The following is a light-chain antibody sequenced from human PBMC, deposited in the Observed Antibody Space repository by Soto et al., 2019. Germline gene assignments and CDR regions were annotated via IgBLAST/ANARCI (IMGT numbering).Light chain of an antibody. J-gene: IGKJ4*01. V-gene: IGKV3-11*01. Sequence: EIGLTQSPATLSLSPGERATLSCRASQSVSRYLAWYQQKPGQAPRLVIHDTSTRATGVPDTFSGSGSGTEFTLTISSPEPEDFAMYYCQQRFSWPPTFGGGTHVEIK. CDR2: DTS. CDR1: QSVSRY. CDR3: QQRFSWPPT.